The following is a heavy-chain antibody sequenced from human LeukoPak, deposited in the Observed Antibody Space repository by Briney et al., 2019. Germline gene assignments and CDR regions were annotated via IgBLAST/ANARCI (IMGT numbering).Heavy chain of an antibody. D-gene: IGHD3-22*01. CDR1: GFTFNNYV. CDR2: ISGSGGST. Sequence: PGGSLRLSCAASGFTFNNYVMNWVRQAPGKGLEWVSAISGSGGSTYYADSVKGRFTISRDNSKNTLYLQMNSLRAEDTAVYYCAKDPPYYDSSGYYYTSGDYWGQGTLVTVSS. V-gene: IGHV3-23*01. J-gene: IGHJ4*02. CDR3: AKDPPYYDSSGYYYTSGDY.